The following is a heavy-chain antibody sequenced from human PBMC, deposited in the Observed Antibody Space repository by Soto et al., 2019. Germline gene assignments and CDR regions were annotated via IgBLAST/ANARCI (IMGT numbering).Heavy chain of an antibody. J-gene: IGHJ4*02. Sequence: VGSLRLSCAASGFTFSSYAMSWVRQAPGKGLEWVSGISGGGDSTYYANSVKGRFTISRDNSKNTLYPQMNSLRAEDTAVYYCAKEGDSSGYYYSKDYWGQGTLVTVSS. V-gene: IGHV3-23*01. CDR2: ISGGGDST. CDR3: AKEGDSSGYYYSKDY. CDR1: GFTFSSYA. D-gene: IGHD3-22*01.